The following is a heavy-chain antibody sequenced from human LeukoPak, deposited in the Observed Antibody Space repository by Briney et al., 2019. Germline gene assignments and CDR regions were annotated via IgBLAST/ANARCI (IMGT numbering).Heavy chain of an antibody. CDR2: IKQDGSEK. D-gene: IGHD4-11*01. CDR3: ARGGTTVTARDYFDY. Sequence: GGFLRLSCAASGFTFSTYWMSWVRQAPGKGLEWVANIKQDGSEKNYVDSVLGRFTISRDNAENSLYLQMNSLRAEDTAVYYCARGGTTVTARDYFDYWGQGTLVTVSS. V-gene: IGHV3-7*01. CDR1: GFTFSTYW. J-gene: IGHJ4*02.